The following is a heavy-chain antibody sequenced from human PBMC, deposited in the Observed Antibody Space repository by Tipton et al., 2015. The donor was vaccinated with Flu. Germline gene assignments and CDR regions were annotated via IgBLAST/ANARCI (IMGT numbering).Heavy chain of an antibody. CDR2: MYTSGST. CDR3: ARGAGGPATAYDC. J-gene: IGHJ4*02. Sequence: TLSLTCTVSGGSISTYYWSWIRQPAGKGLEWIGCMYTSGSTNYNPSLKSRVTMSVDTSKNQFSLKLSSVTAADTAEYYCARGAGGPATAYDCWGQGTLVTVSS. V-gene: IGHV4-4*07. CDR1: GGSISTYY. D-gene: IGHD3-16*01.